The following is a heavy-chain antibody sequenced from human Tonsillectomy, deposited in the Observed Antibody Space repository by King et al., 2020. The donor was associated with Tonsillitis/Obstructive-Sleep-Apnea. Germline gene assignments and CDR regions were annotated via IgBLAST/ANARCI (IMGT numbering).Heavy chain of an antibody. CDR2: IYPDDSDT. Sequence: VQLVESGAEVKKPGESLKISCEVSGYNFASYWIAWVRQMPGKGLEWMGIIYPDDSDTKYSPSFQGQVIISADKSINTAYLQWSSLKASDTAMYYCASPGTSASYYYYGMDVWGQGTTVTVSS. CDR3: ASPGTSASYYYYGMDV. D-gene: IGHD1-1*01. V-gene: IGHV5-51*03. J-gene: IGHJ6*02. CDR1: GYNFASYW.